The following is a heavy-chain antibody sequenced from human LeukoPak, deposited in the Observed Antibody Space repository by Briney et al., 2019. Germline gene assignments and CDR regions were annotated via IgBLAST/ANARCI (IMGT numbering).Heavy chain of an antibody. CDR3: ARDGFGSSGPNWFDP. D-gene: IGHD3-22*01. CDR2: INPSGGST. Sequence: ASVKVSCKASGYTFTSYYMHWVRQAPGQGLEWMGIINPSGGSTSYAQKFQGRVTMTRDMSTSTVYMELSSLRSEDTAVYYCARDGFGSSGPNWFDPWGQGTLVTVSS. CDR1: GYTFTSYY. J-gene: IGHJ5*02. V-gene: IGHV1-46*01.